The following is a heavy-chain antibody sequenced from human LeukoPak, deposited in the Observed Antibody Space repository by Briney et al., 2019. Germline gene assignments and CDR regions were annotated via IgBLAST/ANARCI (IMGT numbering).Heavy chain of an antibody. CDR2: IIPILGIA. Sequence: SVKVSCKASGGTFSSYAISWVRQAPGQGLEWMGRIIPILGIANYAQKFQGRVTITTDESTSTAYMELSSLRSEDTAVYYRASFDYGGKKDAFDIWGQGTMVTVSS. J-gene: IGHJ3*02. CDR1: GGTFSSYA. CDR3: ASFDYGGKKDAFDI. D-gene: IGHD4-23*01. V-gene: IGHV1-69*04.